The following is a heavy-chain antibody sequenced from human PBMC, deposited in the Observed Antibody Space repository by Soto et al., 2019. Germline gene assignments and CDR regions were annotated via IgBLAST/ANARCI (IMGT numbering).Heavy chain of an antibody. D-gene: IGHD2-2*01. J-gene: IGHJ5*02. Sequence: GGSLRLSCAASGFTFSSYAMNWVRQAPGKGLEWVSGISGNGGSTFYADSVKGRFSISRDNSKNTLYVQMNSLRAEDTAVYYCAKVRYCSSTSCAFDPWGQGTLVTVSS. CDR1: GFTFSSYA. CDR2: ISGNGGST. CDR3: AKVRYCSSTSCAFDP. V-gene: IGHV3-23*01.